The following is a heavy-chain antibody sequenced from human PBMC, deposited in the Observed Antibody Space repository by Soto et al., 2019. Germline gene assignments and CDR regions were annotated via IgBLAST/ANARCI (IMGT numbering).Heavy chain of an antibody. CDR1: GYTFTSYA. V-gene: IGHV1-3*01. J-gene: IGHJ3*02. CDR2: INAGNGNT. CDR3: ARDRQKIAARDAFDI. Sequence: ASVKVSCKASGYTFTSYAMHWVRQAPGQRLEWMGWINAGNGNTKYSQKFQGRVTITRDTSASTAYMELSSLRSEDTAVYDCARDRQKIAARDAFDIWGQGTMVTVSS. D-gene: IGHD6-6*01.